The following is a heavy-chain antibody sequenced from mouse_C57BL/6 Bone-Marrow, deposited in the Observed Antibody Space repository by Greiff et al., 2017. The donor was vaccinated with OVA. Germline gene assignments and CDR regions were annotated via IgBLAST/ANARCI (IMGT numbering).Heavy chain of an antibody. J-gene: IGHJ4*01. Sequence: EVQLQQSGPELVKPGASVKISCKASGYTFTDYYMNWVKQSHGKSLEWIGDITPNNGGTSYNQKFKGKATLTVDKSSSTAYMERRSLTSEDSAVYYCAVHYYGYAMDYWGQGTSVTVSS. D-gene: IGHD1-2*01. CDR3: AVHYYGYAMDY. CDR2: ITPNNGGT. CDR1: GYTFTDYY. V-gene: IGHV1-26*01.